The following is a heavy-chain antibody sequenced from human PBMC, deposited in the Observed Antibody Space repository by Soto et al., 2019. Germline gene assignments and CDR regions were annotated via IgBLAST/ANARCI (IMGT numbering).Heavy chain of an antibody. Sequence: QVQLVQSGAEVKKPGASVKVSCKASGYTFTSYDINWVRQATGQGLEWMGWMNPNSGNKGYAEKFQGRVTMTRNTSISTAYMELSSLRSEDTAVYYRARGRHDYGDYVVDYWGQGTLVTVSS. CDR2: MNPNSGNK. V-gene: IGHV1-8*01. D-gene: IGHD4-17*01. CDR3: ARGRHDYGDYVVDY. J-gene: IGHJ4*02. CDR1: GYTFTSYD.